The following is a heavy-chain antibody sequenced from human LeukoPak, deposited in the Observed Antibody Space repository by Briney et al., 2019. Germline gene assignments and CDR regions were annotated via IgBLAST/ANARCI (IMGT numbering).Heavy chain of an antibody. CDR3: ARYGGSGWVIDN. J-gene: IGHJ4*02. CDR2: IYCTGAT. Sequence: SVTLSLTCTVSGDSISSYYWTWIRQPPGKGLEWIGYIYCTGATSYNPSLKSRVTISIDTSKKQFSLKLTSVTAADTAVYYCARYGGSGWVIDNWGQGTLVTVSS. D-gene: IGHD6-19*01. V-gene: IGHV4-59*08. CDR1: GDSISSYY.